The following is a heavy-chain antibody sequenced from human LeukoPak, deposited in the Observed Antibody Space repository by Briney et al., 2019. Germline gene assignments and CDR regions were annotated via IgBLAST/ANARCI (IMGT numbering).Heavy chain of an antibody. D-gene: IGHD3-16*01. CDR2: IRSKAYGGTI. Sequence: GGSLRLSCTASGFTFGDYAMSWVRQAPGKGLEWVGFIRSKAYGGTIEYAASVKGRFTISRDDSKSIAYLQMNSLKTEDTAVYYCTREGRYGYFDYWGQGTLVTVSS. J-gene: IGHJ4*02. CDR3: TREGRYGYFDY. CDR1: GFTFGDYA. V-gene: IGHV3-49*04.